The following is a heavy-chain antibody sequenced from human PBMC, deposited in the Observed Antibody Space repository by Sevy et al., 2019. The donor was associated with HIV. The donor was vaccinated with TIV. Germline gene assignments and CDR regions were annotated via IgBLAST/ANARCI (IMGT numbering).Heavy chain of an antibody. CDR1: GFTVNNKY. D-gene: IGHD6-19*01. J-gene: IGHJ4*02. V-gene: IGHV3-66*02. Sequence: GGSLRLSCAVSGFTVNNKYIIWVRQAPGKGLVWVSVIFSGGTTSYAAPAKGRVTISRDNSKNTLYLQMSSMRAEDTAVYYCVSLLLSYRSGWSYFDYWGQGTLVTVSS. CDR2: IFSGGTT. CDR3: VSLLLSYRSGWSYFDY.